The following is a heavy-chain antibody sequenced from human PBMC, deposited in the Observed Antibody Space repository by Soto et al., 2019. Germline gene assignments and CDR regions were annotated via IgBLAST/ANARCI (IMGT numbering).Heavy chain of an antibody. CDR2: IHHSGSI. D-gene: IGHD2-21*02. V-gene: IGHV4-30-4*08. CDR3: AREDDGGDSLDV. J-gene: IGHJ6*02. CDR1: GDSISSDYYH. Sequence: QVQLQQSGPGLVKPSQTLSLTCTVSGDSISSDYYHWTWIRQSPGKGLEWIGYIHHSGSILYNPSLKSRVTISVDTSKNQFSLHLTSVTAADTAAYFCAREDDGGDSLDVWGQGTTVTVSS.